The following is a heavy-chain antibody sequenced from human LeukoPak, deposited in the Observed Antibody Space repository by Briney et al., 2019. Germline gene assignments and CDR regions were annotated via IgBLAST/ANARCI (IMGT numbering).Heavy chain of an antibody. J-gene: IGHJ4*02. V-gene: IGHV3-23*01. CDR1: GFTFSSYA. CDR3: AKAIWYCSSTSCYAPFDY. Sequence: GGSLRLSCAASGFTFSSYAMSWVRQAPGKGLEWVSAISGSGGSTYYADSVKGRFTISRDNSKNTLYLQMNSLRAEDTAVYCCAKAIWYCSSTSCYAPFDYWGQGTLVTVSS. CDR2: ISGSGGST. D-gene: IGHD2-2*01.